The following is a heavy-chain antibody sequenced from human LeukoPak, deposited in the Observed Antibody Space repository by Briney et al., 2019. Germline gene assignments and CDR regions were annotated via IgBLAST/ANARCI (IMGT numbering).Heavy chain of an antibody. CDR3: AKDLYSSGRYYFDY. J-gene: IGHJ4*02. Sequence: GGSLRLSCAASGFTFSSYAMSWVRQAPGKGLEWVSAISGSGGSTYSADSVKGRFTISRDNSKNTLYLQMNSLRAEDTAVYYCAKDLYSSGRYYFDYWGQGTLVTVSS. CDR2: ISGSGGST. V-gene: IGHV3-23*01. D-gene: IGHD6-19*01. CDR1: GFTFSSYA.